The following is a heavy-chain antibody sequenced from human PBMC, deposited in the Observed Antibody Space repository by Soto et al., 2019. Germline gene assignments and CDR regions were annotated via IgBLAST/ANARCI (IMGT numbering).Heavy chain of an antibody. Sequence: EVHLLASGGGLVQPGGSLRLSCAASGFTFSTYAMTWVRQVPGKGLEWVPLISESGGAYYADSVKGRFTISRDNSKNTLYLQMNTHRAAHTAIYFCTRSQNIALVGDPNHYWGQGIVVAVSS. V-gene: IGHV3-23*01. CDR2: ISESGGA. D-gene: IGHD6-13*01. J-gene: IGHJ4*02. CDR1: GFTFSTYA. CDR3: TRSQNIALVGDPNHY.